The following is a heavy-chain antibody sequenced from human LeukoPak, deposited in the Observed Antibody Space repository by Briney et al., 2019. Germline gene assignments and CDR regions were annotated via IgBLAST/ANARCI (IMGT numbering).Heavy chain of an antibody. J-gene: IGHJ4*02. CDR3: ARSAYYNGRGNYYDY. Sequence: GGSLRLSCAASGFTVSSNYMSWVRQDPGKGLEWVSVIYSGGSTYYADSVKGRFTISRGNSKNTLYLQMNSLRAEDTAVYYCARSAYYNGRGNYYDYWGQGTLVTVSS. V-gene: IGHV3-53*01. CDR2: IYSGGST. D-gene: IGHD3-22*01. CDR1: GFTVSSNY.